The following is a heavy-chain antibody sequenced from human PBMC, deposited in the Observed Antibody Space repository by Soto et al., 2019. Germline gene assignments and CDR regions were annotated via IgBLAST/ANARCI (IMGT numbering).Heavy chain of an antibody. V-gene: IGHV3-13*01. J-gene: IGHJ4*02. CDR1: GFTFSSYD. D-gene: IGHD3-22*01. Sequence: GGSLRLSCAASGFTFSSYDMHWVRQATGKGLEWVSSICTAGDTYYPGSVKGRFTISRENAKNSLYLQMNSLRAGDTAVYYCARADSRAHVPFHXWGQATLVTVSX. CDR2: ICTAGDT. CDR3: ARADSRAHVPFHX.